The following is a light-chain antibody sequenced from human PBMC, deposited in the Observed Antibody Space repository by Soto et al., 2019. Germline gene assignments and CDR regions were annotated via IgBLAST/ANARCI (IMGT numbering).Light chain of an antibody. CDR3: QQYYTTPWT. V-gene: IGKV3-20*01. Sequence: EIVFTQSPGTLSLSPGERATLSCRASQSVSSSYLAWYQQKPGQAPRLLIYGASNRATGIPDRFSGSGSGTDFTLTTSSLQAEDVAVYYCQQYYTTPWTFGQGTKVDIK. J-gene: IGKJ1*01. CDR1: QSVSSSY. CDR2: GAS.